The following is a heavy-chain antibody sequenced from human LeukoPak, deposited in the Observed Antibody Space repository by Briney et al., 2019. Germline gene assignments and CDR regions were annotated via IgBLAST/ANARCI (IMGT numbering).Heavy chain of an antibody. CDR2: VSFDGKVQ. CDR3: TKEPKEKTSGWYFRY. CDR1: GFTFRSYG. Sequence: GGSLRLSCAASGFTFRSYGMHWLRQAPGEGLEWLGVVSFDGKVQYYGESVKGRVTISRDNSKSTLSLQMDSLRPEDTAVYYCTKEPKEKTSGWYFRYWGQGTLVTVSS. D-gene: IGHD6-19*01. J-gene: IGHJ4*02. V-gene: IGHV3-30*18.